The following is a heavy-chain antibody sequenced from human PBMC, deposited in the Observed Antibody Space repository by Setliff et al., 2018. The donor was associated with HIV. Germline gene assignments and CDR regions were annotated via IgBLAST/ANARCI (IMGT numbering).Heavy chain of an antibody. J-gene: IGHJ4*02. CDR1: GYTFNTYP. CDR3: ARRMEMTPIGY. D-gene: IGHD2-15*01. CDR2: INTVTGNP. Sequence: ASVKVSCKASGYTFNTYPINWVRQAPGQGLELMGWINTVTGNPTYAQGFTGRFVFSLDTSVSTAYLQISSLKAEDSAVYYCARRMEMTPIGYWGQGTLVTVSS. V-gene: IGHV7-4-1*02.